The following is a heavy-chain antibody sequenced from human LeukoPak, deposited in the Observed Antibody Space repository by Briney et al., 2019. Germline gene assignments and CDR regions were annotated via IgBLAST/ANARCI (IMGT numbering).Heavy chain of an antibody. J-gene: IGHJ6*03. CDR1: GFSFTSYE. Sequence: GGYLRLSCVASGFSFTSYEMSWVRQAPGKGLEGLSYIDSSGRTIHYADSVKGRFTISRDNTKNSPYLQMDTLSADDTAVYYCARGVGMAYYYYYLDVWGKGTTVTVSS. D-gene: IGHD3-10*01. CDR3: ARGVGMAYYYYYLDV. V-gene: IGHV3-48*03. CDR2: IDSSGRTI.